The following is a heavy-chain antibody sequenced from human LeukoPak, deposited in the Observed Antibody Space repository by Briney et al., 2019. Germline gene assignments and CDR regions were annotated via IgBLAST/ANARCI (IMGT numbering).Heavy chain of an antibody. D-gene: IGHD4-17*01. Sequence: ASVKASCKASGYTFTGYYMHWVRQAPGQGLEWMGWINPNSGGTNYAQKFQGRVTMTRDTSISTAYMELSRLRSDDTAVYYCARDPVTTVTTGSFDYWGQGTLVTVSS. CDR2: INPNSGGT. CDR1: GYTFTGYY. V-gene: IGHV1-2*02. CDR3: ARDPVTTVTTGSFDY. J-gene: IGHJ4*02.